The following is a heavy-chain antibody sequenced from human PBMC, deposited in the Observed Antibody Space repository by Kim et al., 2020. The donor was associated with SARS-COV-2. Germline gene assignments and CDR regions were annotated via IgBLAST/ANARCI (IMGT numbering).Heavy chain of an antibody. Sequence: ANYAQKFQGRVTITADESTSTAYMELSSLRSEDTAVYYCARIYDSSGYSIWGQGTLVTVSS. CDR3: ARIYDSSGYSI. CDR2: A. J-gene: IGHJ4*02. D-gene: IGHD3-22*01. V-gene: IGHV1-69*01.